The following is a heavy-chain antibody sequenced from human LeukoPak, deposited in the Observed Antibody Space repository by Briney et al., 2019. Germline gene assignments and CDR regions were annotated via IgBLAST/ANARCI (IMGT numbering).Heavy chain of an antibody. V-gene: IGHV4-4*02. CDR2: IYHSGST. Sequence: SGTLSLTCAVSGGSISSSNWWSWVRQPPGKGLEWIGEIYHSGSTNYNPSLKSRVTISVDKSKNQFSLKLSSVTAADTAVYYCARALDYYGSGSYPAGSDPWGQGTLVTVSS. D-gene: IGHD3-10*01. CDR1: GGSISSSNW. J-gene: IGHJ5*02. CDR3: ARALDYYGSGSYPAGSDP.